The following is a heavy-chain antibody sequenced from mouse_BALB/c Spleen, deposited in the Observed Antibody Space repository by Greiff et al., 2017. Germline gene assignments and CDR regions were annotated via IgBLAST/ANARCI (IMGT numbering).Heavy chain of an antibody. J-gene: IGHJ4*01. CDR1: GFSLTSYG. D-gene: IGHD1-1*01. CDR3: ARKKPDLREAMDY. CDR2: IWSGGST. V-gene: IGHV2-4-1*01. Sequence: VMLVESGPGLVQPSQSLSITCTVSGFSLTSYGVHWVRQSPGKGLEWLGVIWSGGSTDYNAAFISRLSISKDNSKSQVFFKMNSLQADDTAIYYCARKKPDLREAMDYWGQGTSVTVSS.